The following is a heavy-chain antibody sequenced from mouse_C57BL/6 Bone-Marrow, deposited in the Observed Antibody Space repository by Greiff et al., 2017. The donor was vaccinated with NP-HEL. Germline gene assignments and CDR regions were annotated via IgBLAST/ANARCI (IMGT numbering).Heavy chain of an antibody. CDR3: ARNNYYGSSYGDWYFDV. V-gene: IGHV5-17*01. Sequence: EVQLVESGGGLVKPGGSLKLSCAASGFTFSDYGMHWVRQAPEQGLEWVAYISSGSSTIYYADTVKGRFTISRDNAKNTLFLQMTSLRSEDTAMYYCARNNYYGSSYGDWYFDVWGTGTTVTVSS. CDR1: GFTFSDYG. J-gene: IGHJ1*03. D-gene: IGHD1-1*01. CDR2: ISSGSSTI.